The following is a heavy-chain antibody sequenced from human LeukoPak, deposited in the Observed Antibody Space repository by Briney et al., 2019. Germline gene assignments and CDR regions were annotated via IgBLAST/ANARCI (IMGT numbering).Heavy chain of an antibody. CDR3: ASEMSGSQQLVPFDY. CDR1: GITFSNSA. D-gene: IGHD6-13*01. J-gene: IGHJ4*02. Sequence: GGSLRLSCVPSGITFSNSALSWVRQAPGKGLEWVSTITKSGDQTHYADSVRGLFTISRDIFKNTLYLQMNSLRAEDTAVYYCASEMSGSQQLVPFDYWGQGTLVTVSS. V-gene: IGHV3-23*01. CDR2: ITKSGDQT.